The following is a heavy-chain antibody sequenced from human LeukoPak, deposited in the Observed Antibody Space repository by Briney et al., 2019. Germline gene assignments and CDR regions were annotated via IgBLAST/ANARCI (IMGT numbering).Heavy chain of an antibody. J-gene: IGHJ6*03. CDR1: GGSISSGGYY. CDR2: IYTSGTT. CDR3: ARRGGKITIFGVPQGGYYYMDV. D-gene: IGHD3-3*01. V-gene: IGHV4-61*02. Sequence: SQTLSLTCTVSGGSISSGGYYWSWIRQPAGKGLEWIGRIYTSGTTNYNPSLKSRVTMSVDTSKNQFSLKLSSVTAADTAVYYCARRGGKITIFGVPQGGYYYMDVWGKGTTVTVSS.